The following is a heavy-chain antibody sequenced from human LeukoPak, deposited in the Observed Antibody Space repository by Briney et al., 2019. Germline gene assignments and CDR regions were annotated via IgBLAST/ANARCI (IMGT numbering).Heavy chain of an antibody. CDR3: ARGANYYDTSGPFDY. Sequence: ASVKVSCKTSGYAFTSYGIGWVRQAPGRGLEWMGWISPYNGKTNYAQNFQGRVTMTTDTSTSAAYMELRTLRSGDAAVYYCARGANYYDTSGPFDYWGQGTLVTVSS. J-gene: IGHJ4*02. V-gene: IGHV1-18*01. CDR2: ISPYNGKT. D-gene: IGHD3-22*01. CDR1: GYAFTSYG.